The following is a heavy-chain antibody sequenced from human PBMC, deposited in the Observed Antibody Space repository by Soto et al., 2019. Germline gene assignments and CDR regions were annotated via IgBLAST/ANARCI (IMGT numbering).Heavy chain of an antibody. D-gene: IGHD6-25*01. J-gene: IGHJ6*02. CDR3: ARGLGSVRDGMDV. Sequence: GASVKVSCNPSGDTFTGYYMHWVRQAPGQGLEWMGWINPTRGGTNYAQQFQGWVTMTRDTSISTAYMELSRLRADDTAVYYFARGLGSVRDGMDVWGQGTTVTVSS. V-gene: IGHV1-2*04. CDR2: INPTRGGT. CDR1: GDTFTGYY.